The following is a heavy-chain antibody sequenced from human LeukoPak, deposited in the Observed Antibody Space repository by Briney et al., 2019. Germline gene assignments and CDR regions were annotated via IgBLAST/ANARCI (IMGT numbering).Heavy chain of an antibody. V-gene: IGHV3-23*01. CDR1: GFTFSSYA. CDR3: AKGDIVVVVAATPAFDP. Sequence: PGGSLRLSCAASGFTFSSYAMRWVRQAPGKGLEWVSAISGSGGSTYYADSVKGRFTISRDNSKNTLYLQMNSLRAEDTAVYYCAKGDIVVVVAATPAFDPWGQGTLVTVSS. D-gene: IGHD2-15*01. CDR2: ISGSGGST. J-gene: IGHJ5*02.